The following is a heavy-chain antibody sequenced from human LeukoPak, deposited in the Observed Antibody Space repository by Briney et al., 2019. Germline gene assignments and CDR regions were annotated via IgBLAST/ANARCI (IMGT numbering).Heavy chain of an antibody. V-gene: IGHV4-4*02. Sequence: SGTLSLTCAVSGGSISSSNWWSWVRQPPGKGLEWIGEIYHSGGTNYNPSLKSRVTISVDKSKNQFSLKLSSVTAADTAVYYCARTNGSGWYQLGAFDIWGQGTMVTVSS. CDR3: ARTNGSGWYQLGAFDI. J-gene: IGHJ3*02. CDR1: GGSISSSNW. CDR2: IYHSGGT. D-gene: IGHD6-19*01.